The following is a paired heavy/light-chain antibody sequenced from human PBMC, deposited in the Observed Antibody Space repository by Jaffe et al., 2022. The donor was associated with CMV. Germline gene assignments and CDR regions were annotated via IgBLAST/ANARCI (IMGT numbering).Light chain of an antibody. CDR3: QSADTSGFHRI. CDR1: AMPYHD. V-gene: IGLV3-25*03. J-gene: IGLJ2*01. Sequence: SYELTQPPSVSVSPGQTARITCSGDAMPYHDGYWYQQKPGQAVVMVISKNNERPSGIPERFSGSRSGTTVTLTISGVQAEDEADYYCQSADTSGFHRIFGGGTKLTVL. CDR2: KNN.
Heavy chain of an antibody. Sequence: QVQLVESGGGLVKPGGSLRLSCAASGFTFGDYYMSWIRQAPGKGLEWISYISSRGTYTHYSDSVKDRFTISRDNAKNSLYLQLNSVRVEDSAVYYCARDLGESCGGECLLPDAFDIWGQGTTVTVSS. CDR3: ARDLGESCGGECLLPDAFDI. J-gene: IGHJ3*02. V-gene: IGHV3-11*06. CDR2: ISSRGTYT. CDR1: GFTFGDYY. D-gene: IGHD2-21*01.